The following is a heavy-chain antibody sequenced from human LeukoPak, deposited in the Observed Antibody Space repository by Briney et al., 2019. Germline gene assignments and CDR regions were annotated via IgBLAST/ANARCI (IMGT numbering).Heavy chain of an antibody. CDR3: AKADTFGVLPH. Sequence: SETLSLTCTVSGASISKDYWAWIRQPPGKGLEWIGYVTHSDFNKANGDITNYNPSLERRVTTSPDTPRNQFSLNLSSVPAADTAVYYCAKADTFGVLPHWGQGTLVTVSS. CDR2: VTHSDFNKANGDIT. J-gene: IGHJ4*02. CDR1: GASISKDY. D-gene: IGHD3-3*01. V-gene: IGHV4-59*08.